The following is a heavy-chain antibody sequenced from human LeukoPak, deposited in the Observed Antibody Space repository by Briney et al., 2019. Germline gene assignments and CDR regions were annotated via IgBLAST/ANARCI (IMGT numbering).Heavy chain of an antibody. J-gene: IGHJ4*02. CDR3: ARGRYYYGSGSYFGY. CDR1: GFTFDDYG. CDR2: INWNGGST. Sequence: GGSLRLSCAASGFTFDDYGMSWVRQAPGKGLEWVSGINWNGGSTGYADSVKGRFTISRDNAKNSLYLQMNSLRAEDTALYYCARGRYYYGSGSYFGYWGQGTLVTVSS. V-gene: IGHV3-20*04. D-gene: IGHD3-10*01.